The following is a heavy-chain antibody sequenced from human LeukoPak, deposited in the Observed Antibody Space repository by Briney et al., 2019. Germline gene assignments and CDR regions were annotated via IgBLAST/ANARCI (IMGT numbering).Heavy chain of an antibody. CDR2: IGYEGVHK. CDR1: GFTFNNFG. Sequence: PGGSLRRSCAASGFTFNNFGMHWVRQAPGKGLEWVSFIGYEGVHKYYADSVKGRFTISKDNSKATLYLPMNRPSTERTAVYYCSKDLHGGYSSDYWGQETLVTVFS. J-gene: IGHJ4*02. CDR3: SKDLHGGYSSDY. D-gene: IGHD4-23*01. V-gene: IGHV3-30*02.